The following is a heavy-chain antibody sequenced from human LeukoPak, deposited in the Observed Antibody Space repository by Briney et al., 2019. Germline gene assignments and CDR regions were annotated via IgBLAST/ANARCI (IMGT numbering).Heavy chain of an antibody. Sequence: ASVKVSCKASGYTFTGYYLHWVRQAPGQGLEWMGWINPKSGGTNYAQKFQGRVTTTRDTSISTAYMELSRLRSDDTAVYYCASADRSGYYYDPPTDYWGQGTLVTVSS. D-gene: IGHD3-22*01. CDR2: INPKSGGT. CDR3: ASADRSGYYYDPPTDY. J-gene: IGHJ4*02. V-gene: IGHV1-2*02. CDR1: GYTFTGYY.